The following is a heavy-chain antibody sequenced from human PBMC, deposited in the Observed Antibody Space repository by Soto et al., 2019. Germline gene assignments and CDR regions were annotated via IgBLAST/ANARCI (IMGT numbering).Heavy chain of an antibody. D-gene: IGHD5-12*01. CDR2: TFYRSKYYN. Sequence: QLQLQLSGPGLVKPSQTLSLTCAISGDSVSRNNVTWNWIRQSPSRGLEWLGRTFYRSKYYNDYSFSVKGRITINADTSENQFALQMTSVSPEETAVYFCARNEGSGYDYYFDFWCQGSLITIAS. V-gene: IGHV6-1*01. CDR3: ARNEGSGYDYYFDF. CDR1: GDSVSRNNVT. J-gene: IGHJ4*02.